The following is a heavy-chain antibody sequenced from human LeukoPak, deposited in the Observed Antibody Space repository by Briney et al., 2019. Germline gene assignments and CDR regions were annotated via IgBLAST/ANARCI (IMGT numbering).Heavy chain of an antibody. CDR1: GFTFSDNY. D-gene: IGHD6-19*01. CDR2: ISSSGSTI. J-gene: IGHJ4*02. CDR3: AGTVAAVEGYFDY. V-gene: IGHV3-11*01. Sequence: GGSLRLSCAASGFTFSDNYMSWIRQAPGKGLEWVSYISSSGSTIYYADSVKGRFTISRDNAKNSLYLQMNSLRAEDTAVYYCAGTVAAVEGYFDYWGQGTLVTVSS.